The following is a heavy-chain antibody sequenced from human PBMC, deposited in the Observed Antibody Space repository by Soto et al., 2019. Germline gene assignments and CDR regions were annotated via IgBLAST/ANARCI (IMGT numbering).Heavy chain of an antibody. D-gene: IGHD3-3*01. Sequence: ASVKVSCKASGYTFTSYDINWVRQATGQGLEWMGWMNPNSGNTGYAQKFQGRVTMTRNTSISTAYMELSSLRSEDTAVYYCARVTIFGVVIYYYGMDVWGQGTTVTVSS. CDR3: ARVTIFGVVIYYYGMDV. V-gene: IGHV1-8*01. CDR1: GYTFTSYD. CDR2: MNPNSGNT. J-gene: IGHJ6*02.